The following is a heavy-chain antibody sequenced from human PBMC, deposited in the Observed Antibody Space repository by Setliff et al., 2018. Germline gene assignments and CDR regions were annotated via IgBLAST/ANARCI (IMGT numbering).Heavy chain of an antibody. D-gene: IGHD6-13*01. Sequence: SETLSLTCTVSGGSISSGSYYWSWIRQPVGKGLEWIGHIYTSGSTNYNPSLKSRVTISVDTSKDQFSLKLSSVTAADTAVYYCARSRAAANDYWGQGTLVTVSS. J-gene: IGHJ4*02. CDR1: GGSISSGSYY. V-gene: IGHV4-61*09. CDR2: IYTSGST. CDR3: ARSRAAANDY.